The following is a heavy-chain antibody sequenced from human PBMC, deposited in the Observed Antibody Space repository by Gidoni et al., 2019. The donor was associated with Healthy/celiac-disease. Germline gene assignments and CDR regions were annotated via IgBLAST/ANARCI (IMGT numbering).Heavy chain of an antibody. CDR1: GGSFSGYY. Sequence: QVQLQQWGAGLLKPSETLSLTCAVYGGSFSGYYWSWIRQPPGKGLEWIGESNHSGSTNYNPSLKSRVTISGDTSKNQFSLKLSSVTAADTAVYYCARAPSTSRAGCYFDYWGQGTLVTVSS. V-gene: IGHV4-34*01. D-gene: IGHD2-2*01. CDR2: SNHSGST. J-gene: IGHJ4*02. CDR3: ARAPSTSRAGCYFDY.